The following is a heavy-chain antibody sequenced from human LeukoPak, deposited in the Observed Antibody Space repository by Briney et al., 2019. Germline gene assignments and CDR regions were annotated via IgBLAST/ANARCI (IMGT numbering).Heavy chain of an antibody. Sequence: PSETLSLTCTVSGGSISSGGYYWSWIRQHPGKGLEWIGYIYYSGSTYYNPSLKSRVTISVDTSKNQFSLKLSSVTAADTAVYYCARSPPAWYSSSSGALDYWGQGTLVTVSS. CDR1: GGSISSGGYY. V-gene: IGHV4-31*03. CDR3: ARSPPAWYSSSSGALDY. CDR2: IYYSGST. J-gene: IGHJ4*02. D-gene: IGHD6-6*01.